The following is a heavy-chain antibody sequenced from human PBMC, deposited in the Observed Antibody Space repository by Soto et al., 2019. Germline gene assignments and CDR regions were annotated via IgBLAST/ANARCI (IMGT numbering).Heavy chain of an antibody. J-gene: IGHJ6*02. V-gene: IGHV4-59*01. Sequence: SETLSLTCTVSGGSISSYYWSWIRQPPGKGLEWIGYIYYSGSTNYNPSLKSRVTISVDTSKNQFSLKLSSVTAADTAVYYCARWMSSSWPPYYYYGMDVWGQGTTVTVSS. D-gene: IGHD6-13*01. CDR2: IYYSGST. CDR1: GGSISSYY. CDR3: ARWMSSSWPPYYYYGMDV.